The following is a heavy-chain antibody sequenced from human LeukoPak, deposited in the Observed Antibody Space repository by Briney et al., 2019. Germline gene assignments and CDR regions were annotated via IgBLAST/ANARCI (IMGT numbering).Heavy chain of an antibody. J-gene: IGHJ4*02. D-gene: IGHD4-17*01. CDR2: INSDGSTT. CDR1: GFXFSSYW. CDR3: ARDRHGAPDY. V-gene: IGHV3-74*01. Sequence: PGGSLRLSCAASGFXFSSYWIHWVRQAPGKGLVWVSRINSDGSTTSHADSVKGRLTISRDNAKNTLYLQMNSLRAEDTAVYYCARDRHGAPDYWGQGTLVTVSS.